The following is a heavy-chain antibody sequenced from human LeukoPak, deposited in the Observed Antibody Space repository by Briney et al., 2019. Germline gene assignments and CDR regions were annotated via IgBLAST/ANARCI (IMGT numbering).Heavy chain of an antibody. Sequence: PGGSLRLSCAASGFTFSSYGMHWVRQAPGKGLEWVAVIWYDGSNKYYADSVKGRFTISRDNSKNTLYLQMNSLRAEDTAVYYCATQRGIAAAGRDYWGQGTLVTVSS. D-gene: IGHD6-13*01. CDR2: IWYDGSNK. V-gene: IGHV3-30*02. CDR1: GFTFSSYG. J-gene: IGHJ4*02. CDR3: ATQRGIAAAGRDY.